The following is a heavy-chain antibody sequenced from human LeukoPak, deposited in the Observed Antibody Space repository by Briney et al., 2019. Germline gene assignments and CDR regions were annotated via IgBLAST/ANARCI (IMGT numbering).Heavy chain of an antibody. J-gene: IGHJ6*02. V-gene: IGHV3-74*01. Sequence: GGSLRLSCAASGFTFSSHWMHWVRQAPGKGLVWVSRINTDGSTTRYADSVKGRFTISRDNSKNTLYLQMNSLRAEDTAVYYCAKVYSSFQYYDFWSGYFDRGGYYYYYGMDVWGQGTTVTVSS. CDR2: INTDGSTT. CDR1: GFTFSSHW. D-gene: IGHD3-3*01. CDR3: AKVYSSFQYYDFWSGYFDRGGYYYYYGMDV.